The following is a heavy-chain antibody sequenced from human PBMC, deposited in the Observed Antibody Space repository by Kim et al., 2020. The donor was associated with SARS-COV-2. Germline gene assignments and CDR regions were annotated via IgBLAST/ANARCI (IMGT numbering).Heavy chain of an antibody. D-gene: IGHD2-15*01. V-gene: IGHV4-34*01. CDR2: INHSGST. Sequence: SETLSLTCAVYGGSFSGYYWSWIRQPPGKGLEWIGEINHSGSTNYNPSLKSRVTISVDTSKNQFSLKLSSVTAADTAVYYCARGPLPLYPRNGGIGMFFDYWGQGTLVTVSS. J-gene: IGHJ4*02. CDR1: GGSFSGYY. CDR3: ARGPLPLYPRNGGIGMFFDY.